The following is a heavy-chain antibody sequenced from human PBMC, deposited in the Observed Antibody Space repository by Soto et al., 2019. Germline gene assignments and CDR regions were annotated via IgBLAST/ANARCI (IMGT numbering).Heavy chain of an antibody. J-gene: IGHJ4*02. D-gene: IGHD3-16*01. V-gene: IGHV1-18*01. Sequence: QVQLVQSGAEVKKPGASVKVSCKASGYTFTSYGISWVRQAPGQGLEWMGGINAYNGNTNYAQKFPGRGTMATDTSTSTAYMPLRTLRSHDTAVYYCARDVAYGLIDSWCQGPLVTVSS. CDR3: ARDVAYGLIDS. CDR2: INAYNGNT. CDR1: GYTFTSYG.